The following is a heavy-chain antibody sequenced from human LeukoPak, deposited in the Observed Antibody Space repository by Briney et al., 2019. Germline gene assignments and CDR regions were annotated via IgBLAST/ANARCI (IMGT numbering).Heavy chain of an antibody. CDR2: IYTSGST. CDR3: ARLTSLHYYDSSGYYFDY. J-gene: IGHJ4*02. CDR1: GGSISSGSYY. V-gene: IGHV4-61*02. D-gene: IGHD3-22*01. Sequence: SETLSLTCTVSGGSISSGSYYWSWIRQPAGKGLEWIGRIYTSGSTNYNPSLKSRATISVDTSKNQFSLELSSVTAADTAVYYCARLTSLHYYDSSGYYFDYWGQGTLVTVSS.